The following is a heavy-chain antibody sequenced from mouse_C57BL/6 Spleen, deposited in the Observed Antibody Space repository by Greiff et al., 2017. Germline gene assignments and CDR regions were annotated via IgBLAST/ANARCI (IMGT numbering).Heavy chain of an antibody. CDR1: GYSITSGYY. V-gene: IGHV3-6*01. CDR3: ARDGYLYARDY. D-gene: IGHD2-2*01. J-gene: IGHJ4*01. CDR2: ISYDGSN. Sequence: ESGPGLVKPSQSLSLTCSVTGYSITSGYYWNWIRQFPGNKLEWMGYISYDGSNNYNPSLKNRISITRDTSKNQFFLKLNSVTTEDTATYYCARDGYLYARDYWGQGTSVTVSS.